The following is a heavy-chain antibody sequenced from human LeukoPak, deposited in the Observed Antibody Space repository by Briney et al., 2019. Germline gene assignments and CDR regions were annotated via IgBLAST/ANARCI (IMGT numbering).Heavy chain of an antibody. CDR1: GFTFSSYA. D-gene: IGHD4-17*01. CDR3: AKKTTVTPGPDAFDF. Sequence: GGSLRLSCAASGFTFSSYAMSWVRQAPGKGLEWVSAISGSGGSTYYADSVKGRFTISRDNSKNTLYLQMNSLRAEDTAVYYCAKKTTVTPGPDAFDFWGQGTMVTVSS. V-gene: IGHV3-23*01. J-gene: IGHJ3*01. CDR2: ISGSGGST.